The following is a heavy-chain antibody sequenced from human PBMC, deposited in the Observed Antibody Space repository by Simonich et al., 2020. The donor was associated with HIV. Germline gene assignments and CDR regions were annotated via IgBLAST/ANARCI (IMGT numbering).Heavy chain of an antibody. CDR2: INPNRGGT. Sequence: QVQLVQSGAEVKKPGASVQVSCKASGYTFTGNYMHWVRQAPGQGLEWMGWINPNRGGTNYARKFQGRVTMTRDTSISTAYMELSRLRSDDTAVYYCARDRATIFGPVYGGAFDIWGQGTMVTVSS. D-gene: IGHD3-3*01. CDR3: ARDRATIFGPVYGGAFDI. J-gene: IGHJ3*02. V-gene: IGHV1-2*02. CDR1: GYTFTGNY.